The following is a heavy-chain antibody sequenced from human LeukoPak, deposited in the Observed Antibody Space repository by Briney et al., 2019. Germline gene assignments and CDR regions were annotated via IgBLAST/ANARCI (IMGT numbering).Heavy chain of an antibody. V-gene: IGHV3-30*11. J-gene: IGHJ5*02. CDR3: AREVYDFWSGYYTPGWFDP. Sequence: PGRSLRLSCAASGFTFSSYAMHWVRQAPGKGLEWVAVISYDGSNKYYADSVKGRFTISRDNSKNTLYLQMNSLRAEDTAVYYCAREVYDFWSGYYTPGWFDPWGQGTLVTVSS. CDR1: GFTFSSYA. CDR2: ISYDGSNK. D-gene: IGHD3-3*01.